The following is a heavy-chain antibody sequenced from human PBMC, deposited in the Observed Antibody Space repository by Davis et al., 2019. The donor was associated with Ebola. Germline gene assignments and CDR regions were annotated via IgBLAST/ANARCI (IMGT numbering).Heavy chain of an antibody. V-gene: IGHV3-23*01. D-gene: IGHD4-23*01. CDR3: AKDHRGNYGGNSDY. CDR1: GFTFSSYA. CDR2: ISGSGGST. J-gene: IGHJ4*02. Sequence: PGGSLRLSCAASGFTFSSYAMSWVRQAPGKGLEWVSAISGSGGSTYYADSVKGRFTISRDNSKNTLYLQMNSLRAEDTAVYYCAKDHRGNYGGNSDYWGQGTLVTVSS.